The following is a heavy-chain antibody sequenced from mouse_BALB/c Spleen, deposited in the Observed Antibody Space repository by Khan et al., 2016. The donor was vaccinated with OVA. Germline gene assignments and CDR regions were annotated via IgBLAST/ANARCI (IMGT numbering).Heavy chain of an antibody. D-gene: IGHD2-14*01. CDR1: GFSLSRYN. J-gene: IGHJ4*01. Sequence: VQLQESGPGLVAPSQSLSITCTVSGFSLSRYNIHWVRQPPGKGLEWLGMIWGGGGTDYNSTLKIRLSISKDNSKSQVFLKMNSLQTDVTAMYFCARAYYRFDGYYAMDYWGQGTSGTVSS. CDR3: ARAYYRFDGYYAMDY. V-gene: IGHV2-6-4*01. CDR2: IWGGGGT.